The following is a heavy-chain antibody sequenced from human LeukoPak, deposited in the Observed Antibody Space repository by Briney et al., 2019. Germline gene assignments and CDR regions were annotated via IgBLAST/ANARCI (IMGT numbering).Heavy chain of an antibody. J-gene: IGHJ4*02. V-gene: IGHV1-2*02. D-gene: IGHD1-1*01. CDR1: GYTFTGYY. CDR2: INPNSGGT. CDR3: ARGSTGTVRGPSDY. Sequence: GASVKVSCKASGYTFTGYYMHWVRQAPGQGLEWMGWINPNSGGTNYAQKFQGRVTMTRDTSISTAYMELSRLRSDDTAVYYCARGSTGTVRGPSDYWGQGTLVTVSS.